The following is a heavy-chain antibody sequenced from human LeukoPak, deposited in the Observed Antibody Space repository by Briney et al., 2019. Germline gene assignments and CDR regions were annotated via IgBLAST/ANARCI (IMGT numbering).Heavy chain of an antibody. D-gene: IGHD7-27*01. CDR3: ANQLTGDPEIPGNYYYFGMDV. Sequence: NSSETLSLTCTVSGGSISSSSYYWGWIRQPPGKGLEWIGTIYYSGSTHYNPSLKSRVTISVDTSKNQFSLTLNSVTAADTAVYYCANQLTGDPEIPGNYYYFGMDVWGQGTTITVSS. CDR1: GGSISSSSYY. J-gene: IGHJ6*02. V-gene: IGHV4-39*01. CDR2: IYYSGST.